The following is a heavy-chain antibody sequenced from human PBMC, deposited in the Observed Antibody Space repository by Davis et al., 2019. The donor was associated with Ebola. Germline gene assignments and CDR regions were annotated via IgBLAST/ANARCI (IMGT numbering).Heavy chain of an antibody. Sequence: SVKVSCKASGDTFSNYAISWVRQAPGQGLEWMGGIIPIFGTANYALKFLGRITITADVSTSTVYMELSSLRSEDTAVYYCAGDMTTVPNGAFDIWGQGTMVTVSS. J-gene: IGHJ3*02. CDR2: IIPIFGTA. CDR1: GDTFSNYA. V-gene: IGHV1-69*13. D-gene: IGHD4-17*01. CDR3: AGDMTTVPNGAFDI.